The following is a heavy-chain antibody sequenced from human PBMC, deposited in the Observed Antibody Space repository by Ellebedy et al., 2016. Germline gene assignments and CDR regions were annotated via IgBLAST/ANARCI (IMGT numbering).Heavy chain of an antibody. Sequence: SVKVSXXASGGTFSSYAISWVRQAPGQGLEWMGRIIPILGIANYAQKLQGRVTMTTDTSTSTAYMELRSLRSDDTAVYYCARTSDVRGVILYYYYMDVWGKGTTVTVSS. J-gene: IGHJ6*03. D-gene: IGHD3-10*01. V-gene: IGHV1-69*04. CDR2: IIPILGIA. CDR3: ARTSDVRGVILYYYYMDV. CDR1: GGTFSSYA.